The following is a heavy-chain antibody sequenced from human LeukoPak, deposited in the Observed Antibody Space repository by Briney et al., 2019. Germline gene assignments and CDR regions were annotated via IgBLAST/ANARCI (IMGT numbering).Heavy chain of an antibody. V-gene: IGHV3-74*01. J-gene: IGHJ1*01. CDR1: GFTFSTYW. CDR3: ARAPSEIGGYYPEYFRH. Sequence: GGSLRLSCAASGFTFSTYWMHWVRQAPGKGLMWVSRIKSDGGTNYADSVKGRFTISRDNAKKTVSLQMNSLRPEDTGVYYCARAPSEIGGYYPEYFRHWGQGTLVTVSS. D-gene: IGHD3-22*01. CDR2: IKSDGGT.